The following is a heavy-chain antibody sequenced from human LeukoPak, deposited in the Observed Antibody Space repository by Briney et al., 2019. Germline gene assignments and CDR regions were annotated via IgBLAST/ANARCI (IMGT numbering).Heavy chain of an antibody. V-gene: IGHV4-59*01. J-gene: IGHJ2*01. CDR3: ARDKGPYWYFDL. CDR2: IYSSGSA. Sequence: SETLSLTCTVSGASINNNFWTWIRQPPGKGLEWIGYIYSSGSANYNPSLKSRVIISGDTSKNQISLKLTSVIAADTALYYCARDKGPYWYFDLWGRGTLVTVSS. CDR1: GASINNNF.